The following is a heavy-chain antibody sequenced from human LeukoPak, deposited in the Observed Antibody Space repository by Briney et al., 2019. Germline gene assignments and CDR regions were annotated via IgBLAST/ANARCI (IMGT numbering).Heavy chain of an antibody. CDR1: GFPFSDYW. CDR2: IKQDGSEK. D-gene: IGHD5-24*01. CDR3: ASIQLGY. J-gene: IGHJ4*02. V-gene: IGHV3-7*01. Sequence: PGGSLRLSCAASGFPFSDYWMDWVRQAPGKGMEWVANIKQDGSEKYYADSVKGRFTISRDNAKNSLYLQMNSLRAEDTAVYYCASIQLGYWGQGTLVTVSS.